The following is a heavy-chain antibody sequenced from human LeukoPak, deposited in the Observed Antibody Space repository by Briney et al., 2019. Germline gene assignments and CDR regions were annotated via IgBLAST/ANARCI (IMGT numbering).Heavy chain of an antibody. CDR2: ISGSGATL. CDR3: ARALYGSSGYYDY. D-gene: IGHD3-22*01. Sequence: PGGSLRLSCAASGFNFSDHYMSWVRQTPGRALEWVSYISGSGATLHHADSATVRFTISRDNAKNSISLQMNSLRAEDTALYYCARALYGSSGYYDYWGQGILVTVSS. V-gene: IGHV3-11*01. J-gene: IGHJ4*02. CDR1: GFNFSDHY.